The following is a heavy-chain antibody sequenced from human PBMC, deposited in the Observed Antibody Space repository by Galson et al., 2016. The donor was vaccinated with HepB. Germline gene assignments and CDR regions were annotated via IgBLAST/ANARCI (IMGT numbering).Heavy chain of an antibody. Sequence: SLRLSCAASGFSFSSYSMNWVRQAPGKGLEWISYISSTNSPTIYYADSVKGRFTISRDNAKNSLYLQMDSLRAEDTAVYYCAKSIRGDDYYPFYYYSMDVGGQGTTVTVSS. D-gene: IGHD3-10*01. CDR1: GFSFSSYS. CDR2: ISSTNSPTI. J-gene: IGHJ6*02. V-gene: IGHV3-48*01. CDR3: AKSIRGDDYYPFYYYSMDV.